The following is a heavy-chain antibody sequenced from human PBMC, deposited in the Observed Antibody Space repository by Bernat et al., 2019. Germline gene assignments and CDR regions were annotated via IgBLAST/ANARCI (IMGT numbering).Heavy chain of an antibody. V-gene: IGHV1-2*04. Sequence: QVQLVQSGAEVKKPGASVKVSCKASGYTFTGYYMHWVRQAPGQGLEWMGWINPNSGGTNYAQKFQGWVTMTRDTSISTAYMELSRLRSDDTAVYYCARDYISSVITSDYYYGMDVWGQGTTVTVSS. J-gene: IGHJ6*02. D-gene: IGHD4-17*01. CDR2: INPNSGGT. CDR3: ARDYISSVITSDYYYGMDV. CDR1: GYTFTGYY.